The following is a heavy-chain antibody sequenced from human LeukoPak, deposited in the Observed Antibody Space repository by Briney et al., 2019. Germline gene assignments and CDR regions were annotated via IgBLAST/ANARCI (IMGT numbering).Heavy chain of an antibody. D-gene: IGHD6-19*01. Sequence: GGSLRLSCAASGFTFTTFPMHWVRQPPGKGLEWVAVISYDGTDKYYADSVKGRFTISRDNSKSTLYLQMDSLRAEDTAVYYCASPNSMAGTHYFHYWGQGTLVTVSS. CDR3: ASPNSMAGTHYFHY. CDR1: GFTFTTFP. V-gene: IGHV3-30*04. CDR2: ISYDGTDK. J-gene: IGHJ4*02.